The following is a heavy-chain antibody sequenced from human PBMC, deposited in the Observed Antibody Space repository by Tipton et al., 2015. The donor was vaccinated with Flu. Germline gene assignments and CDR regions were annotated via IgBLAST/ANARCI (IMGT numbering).Heavy chain of an antibody. CDR2: IHQTGST. V-gene: IGHV4-38-2*02. Sequence: TLSLTCSVSGDSIGSDYYWAWIRQPPGKGLEWIGNIHQTGSTYYNPSLTSRVTIAVDTSKNQFSLHLTSVTAADTAVYYCARVAHNWNYSIDYWGQGTLVTVSS. CDR1: GDSIGSDYY. J-gene: IGHJ4*02. D-gene: IGHD1-7*01. CDR3: ARVAHNWNYSIDY.